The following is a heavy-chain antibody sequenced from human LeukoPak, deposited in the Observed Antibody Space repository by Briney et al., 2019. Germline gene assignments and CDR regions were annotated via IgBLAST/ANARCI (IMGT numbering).Heavy chain of an antibody. D-gene: IGHD2-15*01. Sequence: GGSLRLSCAASGFTFSTYSMNWVRQAPGKGLEWVSSIISSSSYIYYADSVKGRFTISRDNAKNSLYLQMNSLRAEDTAVYYCARDPQYCSGGSCYSFDYWGQGTLVTVCS. CDR3: ARDPQYCSGGSCYSFDY. V-gene: IGHV3-21*01. CDR2: IISSSSYI. CDR1: GFTFSTYS. J-gene: IGHJ4*02.